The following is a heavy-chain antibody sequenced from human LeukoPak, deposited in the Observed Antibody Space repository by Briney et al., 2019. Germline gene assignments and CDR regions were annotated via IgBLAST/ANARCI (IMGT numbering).Heavy chain of an antibody. CDR3: ASDTLTGYSTFDY. V-gene: IGHV4-39*01. J-gene: IGHJ4*02. CDR2: IYYTGST. Sequence: SETLSLTCTVSGGSISSSSYYWGWIRQPPAKGLEWIGSIYYTGSTYYNSSLKSRVTIFIDTSRNQFSLKLSSVSAADTAMYYCASDTLTGYSTFDYWGQGTLLTVSS. CDR1: GGSISSSSYY. D-gene: IGHD3-9*01.